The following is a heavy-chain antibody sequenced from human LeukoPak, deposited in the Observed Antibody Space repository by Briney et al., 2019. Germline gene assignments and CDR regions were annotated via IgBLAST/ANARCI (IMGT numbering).Heavy chain of an antibody. D-gene: IGHD6-19*01. J-gene: IGHJ3*02. Sequence: ASVKVSCKASGYTFTRYYMHWVRQAPGQGVEWVGWINPNSGGTNYAQKFQGRVTMTRDTYISTAYMEVSRLRSDDTAVYYCARDRAVLRAFDIWGQGTMVTVSS. CDR3: ARDRAVLRAFDI. CDR1: GYTFTRYY. V-gene: IGHV1-2*02. CDR2: INPNSGGT.